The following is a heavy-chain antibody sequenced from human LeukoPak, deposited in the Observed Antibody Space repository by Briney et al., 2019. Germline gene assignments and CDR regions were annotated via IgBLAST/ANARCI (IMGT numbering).Heavy chain of an antibody. V-gene: IGHV1-69*05. Sequence: ASVKVSCKASGGTFSSYAISWVRQAPGQGLEWMGGIIPIFGTANYAQKFQGRVTMTRNTSISTAYMELSSLRSEDTAVYYCARITMVPYDYWGQGTLVTVSS. CDR3: ARITMVPYDY. CDR2: IIPIFGTA. CDR1: GGTFSSYA. D-gene: IGHD3-10*01. J-gene: IGHJ4*02.